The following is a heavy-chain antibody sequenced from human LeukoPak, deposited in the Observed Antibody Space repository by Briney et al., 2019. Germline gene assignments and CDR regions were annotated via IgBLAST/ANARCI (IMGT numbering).Heavy chain of an antibody. V-gene: IGHV4-31*03. CDR3: ASSEAQYSGYGYYFDY. CDR1: GGSISSGGYY. J-gene: IGHJ4*02. D-gene: IGHD5-12*01. CDR2: IYYSGST. Sequence: SQTLSLTCTVSGGSISSGGYYWSWIRQHPGKGLEWIGYIYYSGSTYYNPSLKSRVTISVDTSKNQFSLKLSSVTAADTAVYYCASSEAQYSGYGYYFDYWGQGTLVTVSS.